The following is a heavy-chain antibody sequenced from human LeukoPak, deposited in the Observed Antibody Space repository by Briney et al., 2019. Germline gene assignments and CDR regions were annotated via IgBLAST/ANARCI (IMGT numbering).Heavy chain of an antibody. Sequence: AETLSLTCSVSGGSISSSSSHWGWIRPTPGKGLAWIGSIYYSGNTYYNPSLKSRVTLSVDTPKNHFSLNLSSVTAADTAVYYCARISVGVRGVDHRNDASDIWGQGTMVTVSS. V-gene: IGHV4-39*07. J-gene: IGHJ3*02. CDR1: GGSISSSSSH. CDR3: ARISVGVRGVDHRNDASDI. CDR2: IYYSGNT. D-gene: IGHD3-10*01.